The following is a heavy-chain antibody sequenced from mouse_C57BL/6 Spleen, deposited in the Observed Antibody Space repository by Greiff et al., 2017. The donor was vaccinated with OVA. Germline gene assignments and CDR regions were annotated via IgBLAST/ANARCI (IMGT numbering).Heavy chain of an antibody. CDR1: GYTFTSYW. D-gene: IGHD2-4*01. V-gene: IGHV1-52*01. Sequence: QVQLQQPGAELVRPGSSVKLSCKASGYTFTSYWMHWVKQRPIQGLEWIGNIDPSDSETHYNQKFKDKATLTVDKSSSTAYRQLSSLTAEDSAVYYCARAAYDYDGDYAREDWGQGTSVTVSS. CDR3: ARAAYDYDGDYARED. J-gene: IGHJ4*01. CDR2: IDPSDSET.